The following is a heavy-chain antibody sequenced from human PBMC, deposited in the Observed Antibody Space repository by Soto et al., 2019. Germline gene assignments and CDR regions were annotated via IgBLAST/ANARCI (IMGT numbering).Heavy chain of an antibody. V-gene: IGHV4-39*01. Sequence: SETLSLTCTVSGGSISSSSYYWGWIRQPPGKGLEWIGSIYYSGSTYYNPSLKSRVTISVDTSKNQFSLKLSSVTAAGTAVYYCARTSRDSSSWYSTPYYYYGMDVWGQGTTVTVSS. J-gene: IGHJ6*02. D-gene: IGHD6-13*01. CDR1: GGSISSSSYY. CDR2: IYYSGST. CDR3: ARTSRDSSSWYSTPYYYYGMDV.